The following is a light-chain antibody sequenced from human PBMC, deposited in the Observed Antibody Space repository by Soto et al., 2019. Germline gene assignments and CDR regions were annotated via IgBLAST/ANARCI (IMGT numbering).Light chain of an antibody. V-gene: IGKV3-11*01. CDR3: QQRNNWPPVT. J-gene: IGKJ4*01. Sequence: IVLTQSRSSLSLSPVERAALACVASQSVSRHLAWYQQKPGQAPRLLIYDASNRATGIPARFSGSGSGTDFTLTISSLEPEDFAVYYCQQRNNWPPVTFGGGTKVDIK. CDR1: QSVSRH. CDR2: DAS.